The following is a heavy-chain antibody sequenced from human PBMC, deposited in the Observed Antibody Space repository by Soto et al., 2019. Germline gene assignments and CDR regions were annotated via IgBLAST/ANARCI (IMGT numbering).Heavy chain of an antibody. CDR2: IIPILGIA. V-gene: IGHV1-69*02. Sequence: QVQLVQSGAEVQKPGSSVKVSCKASGGTFSSYTISWVRQAPGQGLEWMGRIIPILGIANYAQKFQGRVTITADKSTSTAYMELSSLRSEDTAVYYCARTSNLGYYMDVWGKGTTVTVSS. CDR3: ARTSNLGYYMDV. CDR1: GGTFSSYT. J-gene: IGHJ6*03. D-gene: IGHD3-16*01.